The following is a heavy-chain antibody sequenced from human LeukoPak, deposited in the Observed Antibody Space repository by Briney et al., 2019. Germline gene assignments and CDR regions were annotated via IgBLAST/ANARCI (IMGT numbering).Heavy chain of an antibody. D-gene: IGHD2-2*01. Sequence: AGGSLRLSCAASGFTFSSYGMHWVRQAPGKGLEWVAFIRYDGSNKYYADSVKGRFTISRDNSKNTLYLQMNSLRAEDTAVYYCAKDLRGYCSSTSCSAFDYWGQGTLVTVSS. CDR1: GFTFSSYG. V-gene: IGHV3-30*02. J-gene: IGHJ4*02. CDR2: IRYDGSNK. CDR3: AKDLRGYCSSTSCSAFDY.